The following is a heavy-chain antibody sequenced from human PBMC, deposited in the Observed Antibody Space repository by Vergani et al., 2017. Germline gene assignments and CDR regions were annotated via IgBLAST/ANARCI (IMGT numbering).Heavy chain of an antibody. Sequence: QVQLEESGGGVVQPGRSLRLSCAGSGFTLSSHAMHWVRQAPGKGLEWVAFIWYDGSKEYYADSVKGRFTISRDSSKNTLYLQMNSLRAEDTAVYYCARDPYCSGGSCYSPGWFDPWGQGTLVTVSS. J-gene: IGHJ5*02. CDR3: ARDPYCSGGSCYSPGWFDP. V-gene: IGHV3-33*01. D-gene: IGHD2-15*01. CDR2: IWYDGSKE. CDR1: GFTLSSHA.